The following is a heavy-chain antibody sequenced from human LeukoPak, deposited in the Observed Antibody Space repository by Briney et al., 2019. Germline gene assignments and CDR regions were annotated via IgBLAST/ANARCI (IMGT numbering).Heavy chain of an antibody. Sequence: GSLRLSCATSGFTFSGYWMHWVRQVPGKGLDWVSRINEDGSITTHADSVKGRFTISRDNARNTLYLQMNSLRSEDTAVYYCARDLGGIAGSWGQGTLATVSS. J-gene: IGHJ4*02. V-gene: IGHV3-74*01. D-gene: IGHD1-26*01. CDR3: ARDLGGIAGS. CDR2: INEDGSIT. CDR1: GFTFSGYW.